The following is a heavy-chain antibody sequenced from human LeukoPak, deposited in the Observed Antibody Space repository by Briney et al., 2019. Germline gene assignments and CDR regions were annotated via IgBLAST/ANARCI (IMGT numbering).Heavy chain of an antibody. J-gene: IGHJ4*02. CDR1: GFTFSSYW. CDR3: ARDGGYGAVAGYYFDY. D-gene: IGHD6-19*01. Sequence: SGGCLRLSCAASGFTFSSYWMSWVRQAPGKGLEWVANIKQDGSEKYYVDSVKGRFTISRDNAKNSLYLQMNSLRAEDTAVYYCARDGGYGAVAGYYFDYWGQGTLVTVSS. CDR2: IKQDGSEK. V-gene: IGHV3-7*01.